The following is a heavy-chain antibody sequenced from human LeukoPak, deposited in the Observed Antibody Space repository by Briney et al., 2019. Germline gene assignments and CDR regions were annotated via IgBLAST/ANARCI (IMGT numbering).Heavy chain of an antibody. CDR3: ARDLGAAAGFDY. CDR1: GFTFSSYS. V-gene: IGHV3-21*01. Sequence: GGSLRLSCAASGFTFSSYSMNWVRQAPGKGLEWVSSISSSSSYIYYADSVKGRFTISRDNAKDSLYLQMNSLRAEDTAVYYCARDLGAAAGFDYWGQGTLVTVSS. D-gene: IGHD6-13*01. CDR2: ISSSSSYI. J-gene: IGHJ4*02.